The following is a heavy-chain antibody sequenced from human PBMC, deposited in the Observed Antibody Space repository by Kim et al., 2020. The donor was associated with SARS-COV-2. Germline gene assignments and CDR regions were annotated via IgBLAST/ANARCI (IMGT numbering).Heavy chain of an antibody. CDR3: ARVETCGSTIFGVVISTCGWCDG. CDR1: GYTFTSYD. J-gene: IGHJ4*02. CDR2: MNPNNGNT. D-gene: IGHD3-3*01. Sequence: ASVKVSCKASGYTFTSYDINWVRQATGQGLEWMGWMNPNNGNTGYAQKFQGRVTMTRNTSISTAYMELSSLRSEDTAVYYCARVETCGSTIFGVVISTCGWCDGWGQGRDVSVSS. V-gene: IGHV1-8*01.